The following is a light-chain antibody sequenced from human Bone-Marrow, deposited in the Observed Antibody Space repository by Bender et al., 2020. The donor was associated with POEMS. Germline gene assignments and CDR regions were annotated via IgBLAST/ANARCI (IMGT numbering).Light chain of an antibody. CDR3: CSYAGSSTWV. CDR1: NNDVVNYNL. V-gene: IGLV2-23*02. Sequence: QSALTQPASVSGSPGQAISISCTGTNNDVVNYNLVSWYQQHPGKVPKLMINDVSNRPSGVSNRFSGSRSGNTASLIISRLQAEDEAYYYCCSYAGSSTWVFGGGTKLTVL. J-gene: IGLJ3*02. CDR2: DVS.